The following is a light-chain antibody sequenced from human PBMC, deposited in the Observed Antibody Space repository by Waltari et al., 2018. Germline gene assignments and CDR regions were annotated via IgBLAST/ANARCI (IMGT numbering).Light chain of an antibody. CDR3: QQFGNSPPYT. J-gene: IGKJ2*01. V-gene: IGKV3-20*01. Sequence: EIVLTQSPGTLSLSAGERVTLSCRASQSVGNYLAWYQQKPGQPPRLLMSGASTRAAGIPDRFSGSGSGTDFILTISRLESDDSAVYYCQQFGNSPPYTFGQGTKLEIK. CDR2: GAS. CDR1: QSVGNY.